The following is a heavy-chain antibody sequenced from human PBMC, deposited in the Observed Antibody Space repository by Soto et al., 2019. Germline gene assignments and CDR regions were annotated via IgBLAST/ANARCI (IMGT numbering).Heavy chain of an antibody. CDR2: IYYSGST. Sequence: PSETLSLTCTVSGGSISSSSYYWGWIRQPPGKGLEWIGSIYYSGSTYYNPSLKSRVTISVDTSKNQFSLKLSSVTAADTAVYYCARRTHYYDSSGYYYSHYYYGMDFWGQGTTVTVSS. J-gene: IGHJ6*02. CDR1: GGSISSSSYY. V-gene: IGHV4-39*01. D-gene: IGHD3-22*01. CDR3: ARRTHYYDSSGYYYSHYYYGMDF.